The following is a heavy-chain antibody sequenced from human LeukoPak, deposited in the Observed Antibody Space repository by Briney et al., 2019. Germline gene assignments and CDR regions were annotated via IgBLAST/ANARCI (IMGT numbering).Heavy chain of an antibody. D-gene: IGHD3-10*01. CDR1: GYTFTDYY. J-gene: IGHJ4*02. CDR3: ARVKGGFGELSSFDY. CDR2: SNPNSGGT. V-gene: IGHV1-2*02. Sequence: ASVKVSCKASGYTFTDYYMHWVRQAPGQGLQWLGWSNPNSGGTKYAQNFQGRVTMTGDTSITTAYMELSSLTFDDTAVYYCARVKGGFGELSSFDYWGQETLVTVSS.